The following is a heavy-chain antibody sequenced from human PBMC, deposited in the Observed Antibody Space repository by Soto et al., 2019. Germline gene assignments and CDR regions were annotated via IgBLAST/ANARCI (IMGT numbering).Heavy chain of an antibody. D-gene: IGHD4-17*01. CDR1: GDSMRTFY. V-gene: IGHV4-59*01. CDR2: IYYSGST. J-gene: IGHJ4*02. Sequence: SETLSLTCTVYGDSMRTFYWSWIRQPPGKGLEWIGNIYYSGSTNYNPSHKSRVTMSVDMSRNQVSLKLSSVTAADTAVYYCTRVGGYYGDYPNFDYWGQGALVTFSS. CDR3: TRVGGYYGDYPNFDY.